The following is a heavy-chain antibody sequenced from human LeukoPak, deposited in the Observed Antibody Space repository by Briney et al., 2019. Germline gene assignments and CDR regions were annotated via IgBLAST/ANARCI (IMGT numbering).Heavy chain of an antibody. J-gene: IGHJ4*02. D-gene: IGHD3-16*01. Sequence: GGSLRLSCAASGFTVSNNYMSWVRQAPGKGLEWVSVIYSGDNTYYVESVKGRFTISRDNSKNTLFLQMNRPRAENTAVYYCAGRRVLDASFDYWGQGTLVTVSS. V-gene: IGHV3-66*02. CDR1: GFTVSNNY. CDR3: AGRRVLDASFDY. CDR2: IYSGDNT.